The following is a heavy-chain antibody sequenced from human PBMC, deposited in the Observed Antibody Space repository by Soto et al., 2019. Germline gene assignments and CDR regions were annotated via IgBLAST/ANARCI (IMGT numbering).Heavy chain of an antibody. J-gene: IGHJ4*02. CDR1: GFTFSNYD. CDR2: IGTDGDT. Sequence: EVQLVESGGGLVQPGGSLRLSCAASGFTFSNYDMHWVRQTSGKGLEWVAGIGTDGDTFYPGSVKGRFSISREDAKNSFYLQMTSLRAEDTAVYYCASGGLYICGQGTLVTVSS. V-gene: IGHV3-13*01. D-gene: IGHD3-16*01. CDR3: ASGGLYI.